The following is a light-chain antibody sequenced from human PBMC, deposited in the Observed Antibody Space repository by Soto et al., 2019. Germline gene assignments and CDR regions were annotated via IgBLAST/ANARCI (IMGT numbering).Light chain of an antibody. J-gene: IGKJ1*01. CDR1: QDINNY. CDR2: DAS. Sequence: DIQLTQSPSSLSASVGDRVTITCQASQDINNYLVWYQQKPGKAPKFLIFDASILETGVPSRFRGSGSGTDFTFTINSLQPEDIATYYCQQYHNLPRTFDQWTKVEIK. CDR3: QQYHNLPRT. V-gene: IGKV1-33*01.